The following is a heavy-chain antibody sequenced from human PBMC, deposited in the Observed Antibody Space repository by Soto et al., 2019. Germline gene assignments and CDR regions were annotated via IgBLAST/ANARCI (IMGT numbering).Heavy chain of an antibody. J-gene: IGHJ4*02. CDR3: ARGLPCSSCYNF. V-gene: IGHV1-8*01. CDR2: MNPNSGNT. D-gene: IGHD2-2*02. Sequence: SVKVSCKASGYTFTSYDINWVRQATGQGLEWMGWMNPNSGNTAYAQKFQGRVTMTKNTSISTAYMELSSLRSEDTAVYYCARGLPCSSCYNFWGQGTLVTVSS. CDR1: GYTFTSYD.